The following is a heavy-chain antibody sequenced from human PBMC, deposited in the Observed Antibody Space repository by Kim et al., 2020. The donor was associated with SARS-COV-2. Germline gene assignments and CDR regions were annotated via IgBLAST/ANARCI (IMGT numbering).Heavy chain of an antibody. CDR3: ARGPPSSIVVVTAISLPVDY. CDR2: ISYDGSNK. CDR1: GFTFSSYA. Sequence: GGSLRLSCAASGFTFSSYAMHWVRQAPGKGLEWVAVISYDGSNKYYADSVKGRFTISRDNSKNTLYLQMNSLRAEDTAVYYCARGPPSSIVVVTAISLPVDYWGQGTLVTVSS. J-gene: IGHJ4*02. D-gene: IGHD2-21*02. V-gene: IGHV3-30*04.